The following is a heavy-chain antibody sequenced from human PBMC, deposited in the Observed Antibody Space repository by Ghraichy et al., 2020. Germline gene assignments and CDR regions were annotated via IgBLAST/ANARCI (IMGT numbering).Heavy chain of an antibody. V-gene: IGHV3-66*01. CDR3: ARDDYGSKANAFDI. CDR2: IFPGGDT. D-gene: IGHD4/OR15-4a*01. Sequence: LSLTCAASGFTASGDYISWVRQAPGKGLEWVSVIFPGGDTYYADSMKDRFTISRDNSKNTLYLQMNSLRAEDTAVYYCARDDYGSKANAFDIWGQGTMVTVSS. J-gene: IGHJ3*02. CDR1: GFTASGDY.